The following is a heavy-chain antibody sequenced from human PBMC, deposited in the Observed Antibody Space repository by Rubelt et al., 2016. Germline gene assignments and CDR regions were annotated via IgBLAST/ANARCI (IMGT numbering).Heavy chain of an antibody. V-gene: IGHV1-69*10. Sequence: QVQLVQSGAEVKKPGSSVKVSCKASGGTFSSYAISWVRQAPGQGLEWMGGIIPILGMANTAQTFPGRVTMPPDKSMSTAYMGLSSRRSDDTAVYYCARVGRDDDYWGQGTLVTVSS. CDR2: IIPILGMA. CDR1: GGTFSSYA. J-gene: IGHJ4*02. D-gene: IGHD3-10*01. CDR3: ARVGRDDDY.